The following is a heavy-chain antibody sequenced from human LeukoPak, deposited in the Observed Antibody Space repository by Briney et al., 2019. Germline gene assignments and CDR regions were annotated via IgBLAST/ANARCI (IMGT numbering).Heavy chain of an antibody. CDR3: ANLDYYDTELDY. CDR2: ISGGGST. Sequence: PGGSLGLSCAASGFTFSSYAMSWVRQAPGKGLEWVSAISGGGSTYYADSVKGRFTISRDNSKNTLYLQMNSLRAEDTAVYYCANLDYYDTELDYWGQGTLVTVSS. CDR1: GFTFSSYA. J-gene: IGHJ4*02. D-gene: IGHD3-22*01. V-gene: IGHV3-23*01.